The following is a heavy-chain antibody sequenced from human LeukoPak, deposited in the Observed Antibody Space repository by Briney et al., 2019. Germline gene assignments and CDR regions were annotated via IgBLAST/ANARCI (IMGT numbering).Heavy chain of an antibody. Sequence: PGGSLRLSCAASGFTFSSNSMNWVRQAPGKGLEWVSYISSSSSIIYYADSVKGRFTISRDNAKNSLYLQMNSLRAEDTAVYYCAKGPDYGYVSYYYMDVWGKGTTVTISS. CDR2: ISSSSSII. CDR3: AKGPDYGYVSYYYMDV. CDR1: GFTFSSNS. J-gene: IGHJ6*03. D-gene: IGHD5-18*01. V-gene: IGHV3-48*01.